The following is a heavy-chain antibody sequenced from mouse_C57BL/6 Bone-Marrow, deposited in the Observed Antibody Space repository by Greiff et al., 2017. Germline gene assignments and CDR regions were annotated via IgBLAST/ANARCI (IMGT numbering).Heavy chain of an antibody. CDR2: FYPGSGSI. CDR3: ARHDVPFYYGNHLYYARDY. V-gene: IGHV1-62-2*01. D-gene: IGHD2-1*01. Sequence: VQLQQSGAELVKPGASVKLSCKASGYTFTEYPIHWVKQRSGQGLEWIGWFYPGSGSIKYNEKFKDKATLTADKSSSTVYMELSRLTSEDSAVYFCARHDVPFYYGNHLYYARDYWGQGTSVTVSS. J-gene: IGHJ4*01. CDR1: GYTFTEYP.